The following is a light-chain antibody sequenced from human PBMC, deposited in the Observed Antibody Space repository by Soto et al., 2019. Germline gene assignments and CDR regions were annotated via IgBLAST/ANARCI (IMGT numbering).Light chain of an antibody. CDR1: QSVADK. CDR3: QQYNNWPLP. J-gene: IGKJ4*01. V-gene: IGKV3-15*01. CDR2: GAS. Sequence: EIVMTQSPATLSVSPGERATLSCRPSQSVADKLAWYQQKPGQAPRLLIYGASTRATGIPARFSGSGSGTEFTLTISSLQTEDFAIYYCQQYNNWPLPLGGGTKVELK.